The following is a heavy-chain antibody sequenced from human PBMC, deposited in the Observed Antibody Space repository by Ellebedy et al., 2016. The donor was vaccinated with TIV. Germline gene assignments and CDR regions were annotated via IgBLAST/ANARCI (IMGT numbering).Heavy chain of an antibody. CDR3: GSIVATNYYYYGMDV. J-gene: IGHJ6*02. CDR1: GFTFSSYG. CDR2: ISYDGSNK. V-gene: IGHV3-30*03. Sequence: GESLKISXAASGFTFSSYGMHWVRQAPGKGLEWVAVISYDGSNKYYADSVKGRFTISRDNSKNTLYLQMNSLRAEDTTVYYCGSIVATNYYYYGMDVWGQGTTVTVSS. D-gene: IGHD5-12*01.